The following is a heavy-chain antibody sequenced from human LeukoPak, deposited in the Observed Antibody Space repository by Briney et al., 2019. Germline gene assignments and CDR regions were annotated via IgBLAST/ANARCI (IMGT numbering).Heavy chain of an antibody. CDR3: ARGRNQLLLYYYGMDV. Sequence: SGGSLRLSCAASGFTFSSYAMDWVRQAPGKGVGWVAVISYDGINKYYAASVKGRFTISRDNSKNTLYLQMNSLRAEDTAVYYCARGRNQLLLYYYGMDVWGQGTTVTVSS. D-gene: IGHD2-2*01. CDR1: GFTFSSYA. V-gene: IGHV3-30-3*01. CDR2: ISYDGINK. J-gene: IGHJ6*02.